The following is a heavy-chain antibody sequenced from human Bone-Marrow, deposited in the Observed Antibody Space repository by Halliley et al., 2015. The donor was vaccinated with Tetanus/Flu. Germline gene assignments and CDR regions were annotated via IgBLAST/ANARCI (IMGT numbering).Heavy chain of an antibody. CDR3: ARDDGGSQYIADWMDS. V-gene: IGHV3-30*03. CDR2: ISHDGNHE. CDR1: AFTISSYS. Sequence: SLRLSCAGSAFTISSYSMSWVRQAPGKGLEWVATISHDGNHEYYADSVRGRFSISRDSAESTLSLQMNSLRRDDTAVYYCARDDGGSQYIADWMDSWGQGTLVTVSS. J-gene: IGHJ5*01. D-gene: IGHD2-15*01.